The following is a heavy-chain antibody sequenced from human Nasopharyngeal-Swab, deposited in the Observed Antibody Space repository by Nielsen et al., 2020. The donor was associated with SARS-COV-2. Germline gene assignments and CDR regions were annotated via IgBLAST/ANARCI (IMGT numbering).Heavy chain of an antibody. J-gene: IGHJ6*03. D-gene: IGHD4-11*01. Sequence: SETLSLTCAVYGGSFSDYYWSWIRQPPGKGLEWIGEINHSGSTNYSPSLKSRVTISAHTSKNQVSLKLSSVTAAETAVYYCARRPYSHYAGYHYHMDVWGTGTTVTVSS. CDR3: ARRPYSHYAGYHYHMDV. CDR1: GGSFSDYY. CDR2: INHSGST. V-gene: IGHV4-34*01.